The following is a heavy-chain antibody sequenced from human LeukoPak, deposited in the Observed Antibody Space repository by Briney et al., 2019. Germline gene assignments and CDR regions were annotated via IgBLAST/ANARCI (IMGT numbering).Heavy chain of an antibody. Sequence: PSETLSLTCTVSGGSISSYYWGWIRQPPGKGLEWIGSIYYSGSTYYNPSLKSRVTISVDTSKNQFSLKLSSVTAADTAVYYCAGDPFITMVRGVIHGDWFDPWGQGTLVTVSS. J-gene: IGHJ5*02. CDR3: AGDPFITMVRGVIHGDWFDP. CDR2: IYYSGST. D-gene: IGHD3-10*01. CDR1: GGSISSYY. V-gene: IGHV4-39*01.